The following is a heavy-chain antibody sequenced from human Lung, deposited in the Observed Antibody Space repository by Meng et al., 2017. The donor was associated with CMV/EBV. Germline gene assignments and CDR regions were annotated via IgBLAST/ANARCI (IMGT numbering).Heavy chain of an antibody. D-gene: IGHD2-2*01. Sequence: SSXXVSXKASGGTFSSYAISWVRQAPGQGLEWMGGIIPILGIANYAQKFQGRVTITADKSTSTAYMELSSLRSEDTAVYYCARAIIRGVPAVDYYYGMDVWXQGTTVTVSS. CDR1: GGTFSSYA. J-gene: IGHJ6*02. CDR2: IIPILGIA. V-gene: IGHV1-69*10. CDR3: ARAIIRGVPAVDYYYGMDV.